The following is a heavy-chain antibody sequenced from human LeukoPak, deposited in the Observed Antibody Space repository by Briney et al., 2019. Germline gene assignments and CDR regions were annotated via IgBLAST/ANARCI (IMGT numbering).Heavy chain of an antibody. CDR3: ARVQYSSSVDH. Sequence: SETLSLTCTVSGGSISSSSYYWGWSRQPPGKGLEWIGSIYYSGSTYYNPSLKSRVTISVDTSKNQFSLKLRSVTAADTAVYYCARVQYSSSVDHWGQGTLVTVSS. V-gene: IGHV4-39*07. D-gene: IGHD6-6*01. CDR2: IYYSGST. CDR1: GGSISSSSYY. J-gene: IGHJ4*02.